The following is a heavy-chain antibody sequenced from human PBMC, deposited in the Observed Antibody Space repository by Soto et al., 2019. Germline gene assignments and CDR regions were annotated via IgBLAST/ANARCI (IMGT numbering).Heavy chain of an antibody. Sequence: SDTLSLTCTVSGGSISSYYWSWIRQPPGKGLEWIGYIYHTGSTNYNPSLKSRVTISVDTSKKQFSLRLRSGTAADTAVYYCARTQLGSFDILGQGTMVTVSS. CDR1: GGSISSYY. J-gene: IGHJ3*02. V-gene: IGHV4-59*01. CDR2: IYHTGST. CDR3: ARTQLGSFDI. D-gene: IGHD3-16*01.